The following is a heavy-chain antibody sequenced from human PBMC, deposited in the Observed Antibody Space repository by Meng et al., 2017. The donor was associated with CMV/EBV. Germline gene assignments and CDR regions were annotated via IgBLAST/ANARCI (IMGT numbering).Heavy chain of an antibody. D-gene: IGHD3-3*01. J-gene: IGHJ4*02. Sequence: CAASGFTFSGSAMHWVRQASGKGLEWVGRIRSKADSDATAYAASVKGRFTISRDDSKNTAYLQMNSLKTEDTAVYYCTRQRSRVFDYWGQGTLVTVSS. V-gene: IGHV3-73*01. CDR2: IRSKADSDAT. CDR1: GFTFSGSA. CDR3: TRQRSRVFDY.